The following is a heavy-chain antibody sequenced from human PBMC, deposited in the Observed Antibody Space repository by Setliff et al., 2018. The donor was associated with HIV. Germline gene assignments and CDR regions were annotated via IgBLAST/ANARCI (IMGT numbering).Heavy chain of an antibody. D-gene: IGHD6-13*01. CDR2: ITGSGDST. CDR3: ATGGMAAAGPGGGHGLDV. V-gene: IGHV3-23*01. J-gene: IGHJ6*02. Sequence: GGSLRLSCAASGFTFSSYAMTWVRQAPGKGLEWVSSITGSGDSTYYANSVTGRFTISRDSSKNTLSLQMSSLRAEDTALYYCATGGMAAAGPGGGHGLDVWGQGTTVTVSS. CDR1: GFTFSSYA.